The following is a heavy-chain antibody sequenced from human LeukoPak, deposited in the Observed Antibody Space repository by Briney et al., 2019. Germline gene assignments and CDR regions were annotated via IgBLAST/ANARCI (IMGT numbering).Heavy chain of an antibody. J-gene: IGHJ3*02. Sequence: ASVKVSCKASGYTFTSYGISWVRQAPGQGLEWMGRIIPILGIANYAQKFQGRVTITADKSTSTAYMELSSLRSEDTAVYYCARDLGIVVVIGAFDIWGQGTMVTVSS. D-gene: IGHD3-22*01. CDR1: GYTFTSYG. CDR3: ARDLGIVVVIGAFDI. CDR2: IIPILGIA. V-gene: IGHV1-69*04.